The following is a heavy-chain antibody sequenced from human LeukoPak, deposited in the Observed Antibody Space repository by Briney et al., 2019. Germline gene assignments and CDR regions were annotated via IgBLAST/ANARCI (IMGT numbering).Heavy chain of an antibody. CDR1: GFTFSSYG. Sequence: GGSLRLSCAASGFTFSSYGIHWVRQAPGKGLEWVAFIRYDGSNKYYADSVKGRFTISRDNSKNTLYMQMNSLRADDTAVYYCARVVGPIAVAPDYWGQGTLVTVSS. J-gene: IGHJ4*02. CDR3: ARVVGPIAVAPDY. CDR2: IRYDGSNK. D-gene: IGHD6-19*01. V-gene: IGHV3-30*02.